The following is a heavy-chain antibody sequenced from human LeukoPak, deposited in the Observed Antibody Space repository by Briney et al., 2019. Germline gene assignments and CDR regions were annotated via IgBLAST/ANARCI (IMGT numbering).Heavy chain of an antibody. D-gene: IGHD3-22*01. CDR2: ISSSSRFI. J-gene: IGHJ3*02. CDR1: GISFSNYS. V-gene: IGHV3-21*01. CDR3: ARDLTLYDSSLDDAFDI. Sequence: PGGSLRLSCAASGISFSNYSMNWVRQAPGKGLQWVSLISSSSRFIYYGDSVKGRFTISIDNAKKSLYLQMNSLRAADTAVYYFARDLTLYDSSLDDAFDIWGQGTMVTVSS.